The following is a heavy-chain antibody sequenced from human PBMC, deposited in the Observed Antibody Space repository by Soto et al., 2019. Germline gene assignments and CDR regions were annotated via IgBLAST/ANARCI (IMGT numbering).Heavy chain of an antibody. CDR1: GYSISSGYY. D-gene: IGHD3-9*01. V-gene: IGHV4-38-2*01. CDR3: ARVPVLRYFDWLLYFDY. J-gene: IGHJ4*02. Sequence: PSETLSLTCAVSGYSISSGYYWGWIRQPPGKGLEWIGSIYHSGSTYYNPSLKSRVTISVDTSKNQFSLKLSSVTAADTAVYYCARVPVLRYFDWLLYFDYWGQRTLVTVSS. CDR2: IYHSGST.